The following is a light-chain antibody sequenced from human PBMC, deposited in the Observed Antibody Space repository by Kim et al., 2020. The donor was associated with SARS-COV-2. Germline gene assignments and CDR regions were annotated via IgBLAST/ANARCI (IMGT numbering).Light chain of an antibody. J-gene: IGLJ2*01. V-gene: IGLV1-44*01. CDR2: NNN. CDR3: AAWDDIMDGLVV. Sequence: ELTQPPSASGTPGQEISISCSGTSSNVGRNSVSWYKKLPGQAPKLLIYNNNQRPSGVPDRFSASKSVTSASLAISGLQSDDEADYYCAAWDDIMDGLVVFGGGAKVTVL. CDR1: SSNVGRNS.